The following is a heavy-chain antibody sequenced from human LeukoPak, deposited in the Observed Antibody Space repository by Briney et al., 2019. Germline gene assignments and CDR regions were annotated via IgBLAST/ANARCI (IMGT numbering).Heavy chain of an antibody. CDR3: ARDLLN. J-gene: IGHJ4*02. Sequence: GGSLRLSCAASGFTFSTYWMHWVRQAPGKGLEWVSLIDSDGNNTSYAESAKGRFTISRDNTKNTLYLQMKSLRAEDTAVYYCARDLLNWGQEALVTVSA. V-gene: IGHV3-74*03. CDR2: IDSDGNNT. CDR1: GFTFSTYW.